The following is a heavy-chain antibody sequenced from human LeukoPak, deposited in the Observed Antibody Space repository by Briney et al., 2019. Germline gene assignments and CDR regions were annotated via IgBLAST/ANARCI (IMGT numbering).Heavy chain of an antibody. CDR1: GGSFSGYS. D-gene: IGHD5-24*01. Sequence: SETLSLTCAVYGGSFSGYSWSWIRRFPGKGLEWIREINHGGRTNYNPSLKSRVSISVDMSKNQFSLRLNPVTVADTAVYYCASFGYSAYFDYWGQGTPIIVSS. CDR3: ASFGYSAYFDY. V-gene: IGHV4-34*01. J-gene: IGHJ4*02. CDR2: INHGGRT.